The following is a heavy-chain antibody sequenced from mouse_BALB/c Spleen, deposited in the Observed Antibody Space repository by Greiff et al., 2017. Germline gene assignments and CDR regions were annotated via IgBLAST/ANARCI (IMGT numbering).Heavy chain of an antibody. J-gene: IGHJ4*01. CDR2: INPSNGRT. Sequence: VQLQQPGAELVKPGASVKLSCKASGYTFTSYWMHWVKQRPGQGLEWIGEINPSNGRTNYNEKFKSKATLTVDKSSSTAYMQLSSLTSEDSAVYYCARGISTVVATDAMDYWGQGTSVTVSS. V-gene: IGHV1S81*02. CDR3: ARGISTVVATDAMDY. CDR1: GYTFTSYW. D-gene: IGHD1-1*01.